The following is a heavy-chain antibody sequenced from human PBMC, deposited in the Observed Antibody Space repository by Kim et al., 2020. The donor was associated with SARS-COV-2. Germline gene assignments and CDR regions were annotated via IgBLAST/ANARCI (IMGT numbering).Heavy chain of an antibody. CDR3: ARSSPKGPYYSSTQFDP. D-gene: IGHD1-26*01. CDR1: GYTFTGYY. V-gene: IGHV1-2*06. J-gene: IGHJ5*02. CDR2: INPNSGGT. Sequence: ASVKVSCKASGYTFTGYYMHWVRQAPGQGLEWMGRINPNSGGTNYAQKFQGRVTMTRDTSISTAYMELSRLRSDDTAVYYCARSSPKGPYYSSTQFDPWGQGTLVTVSS.